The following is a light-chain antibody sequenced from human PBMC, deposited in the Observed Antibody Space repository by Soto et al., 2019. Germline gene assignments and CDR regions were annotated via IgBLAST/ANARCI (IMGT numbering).Light chain of an antibody. J-gene: IGKJ1*01. CDR1: QSISSW. CDR2: DAS. Sequence: DIQMTQSPSTLSSSVGDRATTTCRASQSISSWLAWYQQKPGKAPKLLIYDASSWESGVPSRVSSRGSRTEVTLTISRLQPDDVATYYCQQYNSYSGTFGQGTKVDIK. CDR3: QQYNSYSGT. V-gene: IGKV1-5*01.